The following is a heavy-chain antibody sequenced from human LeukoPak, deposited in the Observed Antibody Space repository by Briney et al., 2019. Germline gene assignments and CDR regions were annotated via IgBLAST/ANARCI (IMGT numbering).Heavy chain of an antibody. V-gene: IGHV3-11*03. Sequence: GGSLRLSCAASGFTFREYYMSWIRQAPGKGLEWVSYISSSGSYTKKADSVEGRFTISRDNAKNSMYLQMNSLRAEDTAVYYCVRTCDAVTGAFDIWGQGTMVTVSS. CDR1: GFTFREYY. CDR3: VRTCDAVTGAFDI. CDR2: ISSSGSYT. J-gene: IGHJ3*02. D-gene: IGHD2-21*01.